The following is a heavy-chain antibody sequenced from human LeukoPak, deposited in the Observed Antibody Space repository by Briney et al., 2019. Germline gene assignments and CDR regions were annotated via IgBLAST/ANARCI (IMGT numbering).Heavy chain of an antibody. V-gene: IGHV3-23*01. CDR3: AKVPSSSGRGYFDY. Sequence: PGGSLRLYCAASGFTFSSYAMSWVRQAPGKGLEWVSAISGSGGSTYYADSMKGRFTISRDNSKNTLYLQMNSLRAEDTAVYYCAKVPSSSGRGYFDYWGQGTLVTVSS. D-gene: IGHD6-19*01. CDR2: ISGSGGST. CDR1: GFTFSSYA. J-gene: IGHJ4*02.